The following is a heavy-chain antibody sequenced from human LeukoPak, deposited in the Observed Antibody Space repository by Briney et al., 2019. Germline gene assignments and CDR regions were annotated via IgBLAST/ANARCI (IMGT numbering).Heavy chain of an antibody. CDR2: INPSGGST. CDR1: GYTFTSYY. CDR3: AREYSSSLNLHWFDP. J-gene: IGHJ5*02. D-gene: IGHD6-13*01. V-gene: IGHV1-46*01. Sequence: ASVKVSYKASGYTFTSYYMHWLRQAPGQGLEWMGIINPSGGSTSYAQKFQGRVTMTRDTSTSTVYMELSSLRSEDTAVYYCAREYSSSLNLHWFDPWGQGTLVTVSS.